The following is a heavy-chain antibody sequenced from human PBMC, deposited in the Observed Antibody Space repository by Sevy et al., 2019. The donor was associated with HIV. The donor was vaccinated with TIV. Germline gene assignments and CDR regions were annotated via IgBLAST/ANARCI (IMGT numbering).Heavy chain of an antibody. CDR2: IRSKGYGGTT. D-gene: IGHD4-4*01. Sequence: GGSLRLSCTASGFTFGDYAMSWFRQAPGKGLEWVGFIRSKGYGGTTEYAASVKGRFTISRDDSKSIAYVQMNSLKTEYTAVYYCARGPRGNYVFDYWGQGTLVTVSS. CDR1: GFTFGDYA. J-gene: IGHJ4*02. CDR3: ARGPRGNYVFDY. V-gene: IGHV3-49*03.